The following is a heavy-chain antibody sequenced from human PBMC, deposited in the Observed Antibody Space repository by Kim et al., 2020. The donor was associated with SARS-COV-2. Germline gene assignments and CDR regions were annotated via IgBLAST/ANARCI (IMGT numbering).Heavy chain of an antibody. Sequence: GGSLRLSCAASGLRFDSFAMNWVRQAPGKGLEWVAVISFDGRNKEFADSVKGRFTISRDNSKNTLYLQMNSLRVEDTAVYYCARGNYYELLTLSDKYNGIDVWGQGTTVTVS. J-gene: IGHJ6*02. CDR3: ARGNYYELLTLSDKYNGIDV. CDR1: GLRFDSFA. V-gene: IGHV3-30*03. D-gene: IGHD3-22*01. CDR2: ISFDGRNK.